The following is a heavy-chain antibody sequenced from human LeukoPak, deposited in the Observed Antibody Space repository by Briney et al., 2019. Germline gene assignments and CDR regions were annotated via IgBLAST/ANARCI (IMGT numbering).Heavy chain of an antibody. D-gene: IGHD3-22*01. V-gene: IGHV3-53*01. Sequence: GGSLRLSCAASGFTVSSNYMSWVRQAPGKGLEWVSVIYSGGSTYYADSVKGRFTISRDNSKNTLYLQMNSLRAEDTAVYYCARVFDSSGYYLDYWGQGTLVTVSS. CDR3: ARVFDSSGYYLDY. CDR1: GFTVSSNY. CDR2: IYSGGST. J-gene: IGHJ4*02.